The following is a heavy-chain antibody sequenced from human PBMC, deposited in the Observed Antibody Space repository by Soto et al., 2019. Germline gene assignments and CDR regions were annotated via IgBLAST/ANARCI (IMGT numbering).Heavy chain of an antibody. V-gene: IGHV3-33*03. CDR3: AKPSYDFWSGYYHPFDY. D-gene: IGHD3-3*01. CDR2: IWYDGSLE. Sequence: PGGSLRLSCAASGFSFSSFGMHWVRQAPGKGLEWVAIIWYDGSLEYYADSVKGRFTISRDNSKNTLYLQMNSLRVEDTAVYYCAKPSYDFWSGYYHPFDYWGQGTLVTVSS. J-gene: IGHJ4*02. CDR1: GFSFSSFG.